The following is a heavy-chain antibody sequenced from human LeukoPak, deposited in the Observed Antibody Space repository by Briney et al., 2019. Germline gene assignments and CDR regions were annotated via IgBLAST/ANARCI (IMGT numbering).Heavy chain of an antibody. CDR1: GFTVITNY. D-gene: IGHD6-6*01. V-gene: IGHV3-66*01. CDR2: IYSGGST. CDR3: VSSVGDSSSSNWFDP. J-gene: IGHJ5*02. Sequence: PGGSLRLSCAASGFTVITNYMTWVRQAPGKGLEWVSVIYSGGSTYYADSVRGRFIISRDNSKNTLYLQMNSLRVEDTAVYYCVSSVGDSSSSNWFDPWGQGTLVTVSS.